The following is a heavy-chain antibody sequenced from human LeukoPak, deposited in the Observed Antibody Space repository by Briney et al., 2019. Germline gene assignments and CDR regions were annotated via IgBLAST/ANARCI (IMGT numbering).Heavy chain of an antibody. Sequence: GGSLRLSCAASGFTFSSYWMHWVRQAPGKGLVWVSRINSDGSSTSYADSVKGRFTISRDNAKNTLYLQMNSLRTEDTAVYYCAREKHYYYMDVWGKGTTVTVSS. CDR1: GFTFSSYW. CDR2: INSDGSST. CDR3: AREKHYYYMDV. J-gene: IGHJ6*03. V-gene: IGHV3-74*01.